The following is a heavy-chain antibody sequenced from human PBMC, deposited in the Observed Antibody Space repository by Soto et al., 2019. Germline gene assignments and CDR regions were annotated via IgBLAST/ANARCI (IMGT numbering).Heavy chain of an antibody. Sequence: GGSLRLSCAARGVTVSLSGMNWVLQAPGKGLEWVAYISSSSSTIYYADSVKGRFTISRDNAKNSLYLQMNSLRDEDTAVYYCARDGYCVSTTCYFLPDVWGQGTTVTVSS. CDR3: ARDGYCVSTTCYFLPDV. V-gene: IGHV3-48*02. CDR2: ISSSSSTI. J-gene: IGHJ6*02. CDR1: GVTVSLSG. D-gene: IGHD2-2*03.